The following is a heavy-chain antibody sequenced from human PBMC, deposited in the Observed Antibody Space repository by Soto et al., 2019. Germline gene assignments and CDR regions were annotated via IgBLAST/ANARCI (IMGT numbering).Heavy chain of an antibody. Sequence: GESLKSSCQGSGYSFTSYWISWVRQMPGKGLELVGRIDPSDSYTNYSPSFQGHVTISADKSISTAYLQWSSLKASDTAMYYCASTIFGALIRDYYYGMDVGGQGNKVTVSS. CDR1: GYSFTSYW. CDR2: IDPSDSYT. CDR3: ASTIFGALIRDYYYGMDV. D-gene: IGHD3-3*01. J-gene: IGHJ6*02. V-gene: IGHV5-10-1*01.